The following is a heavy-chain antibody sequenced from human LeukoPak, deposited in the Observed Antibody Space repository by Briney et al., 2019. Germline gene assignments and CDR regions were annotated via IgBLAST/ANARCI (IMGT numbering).Heavy chain of an antibody. Sequence: SETLPLTCTVSGGSISSSSYYWGWIRQPPGKGLVWIGSIYYSGSTYYNPSLKSRVTISVDTSKNQFSLKLSSVTAADTAVYYCARQDQVLLWFGELGGSFDYWGQGTLVTVSS. CDR2: IYYSGST. J-gene: IGHJ4*02. CDR1: GGSISSSSYY. V-gene: IGHV4-39*01. D-gene: IGHD3-10*01. CDR3: ARQDQVLLWFGELGGSFDY.